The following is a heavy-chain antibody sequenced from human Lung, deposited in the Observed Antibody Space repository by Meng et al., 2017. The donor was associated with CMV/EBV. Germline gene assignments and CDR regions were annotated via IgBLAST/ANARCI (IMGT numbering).Heavy chain of an antibody. CDR2: ISWNSGNM. D-gene: IGHD4-17*01. CDR3: VRDRNYGVYLGSDY. Sequence: GGSXRLXCAASGFTFDDHAMHWVRQAPGKGLEWVSGISWNSGNMGYADSVKGRFTISRDNAKNSLYLQMDNLGTEDTALYYCVRDRNYGVYLGSDYGGQGTXVTVSS. V-gene: IGHV3-9*01. J-gene: IGHJ4*02. CDR1: GFTFDDHA.